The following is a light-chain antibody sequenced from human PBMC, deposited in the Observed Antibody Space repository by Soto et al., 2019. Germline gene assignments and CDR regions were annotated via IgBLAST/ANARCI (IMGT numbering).Light chain of an antibody. CDR3: QQYFISRT. CDR2: GVS. CDR1: QSLPSSY. V-gene: IGKV3-20*01. Sequence: EIVLTQSPGTLSLSPGERSTLSCRASQSLPSSYLAWYQQKPGQAPRLVIHGVSTRATGIPDRFSGSGSGTDFTLTISRLEPEDFAVYYCQQYFISRTFGQGTKVDI. J-gene: IGKJ1*01.